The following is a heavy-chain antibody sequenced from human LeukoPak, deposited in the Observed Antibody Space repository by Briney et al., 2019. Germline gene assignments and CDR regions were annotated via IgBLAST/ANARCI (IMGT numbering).Heavy chain of an antibody. CDR1: GGSISSGGYY. D-gene: IGHD2/OR15-2a*01. J-gene: IGHJ3*02. Sequence: SQTLSLTCTVSGGSISSGGYYWSWIRQPPGKGLEWIGNIYDSGSTHYNPSLESRVTISVDTSKNQFSLKLNSVTAADTAVYYCATIVAGAFDIWGQGTMVTVSS. CDR2: IYDSGST. CDR3: ATIVAGAFDI. V-gene: IGHV4-39*01.